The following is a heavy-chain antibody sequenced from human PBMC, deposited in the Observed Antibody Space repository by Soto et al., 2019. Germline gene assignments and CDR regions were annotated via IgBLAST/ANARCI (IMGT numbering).Heavy chain of an antibody. CDR2: IRGSGGST. D-gene: IGHD1-26*01. CDR1: GFTFSTYA. CDR3: AKDREWEALWGYLDH. V-gene: IGHV3-23*01. Sequence: EVQLLESGGGLVQPGGSLRLSCVASGFTFSTYAMSWVRQAPGRGLEWVSAIRGSGGSTYYADSVKGRFTISRDNSKNTLYLQMNSLRAEDTAVYYCAKDREWEALWGYLDHWGQGTLVTVSS. J-gene: IGHJ4*02.